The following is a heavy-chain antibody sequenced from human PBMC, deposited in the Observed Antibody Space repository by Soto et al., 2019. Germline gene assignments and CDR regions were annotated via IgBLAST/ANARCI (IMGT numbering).Heavy chain of an antibody. J-gene: IGHJ4*02. CDR2: IIPIFGTT. D-gene: IGHD3-22*01. V-gene: IGHV1-69*06. Sequence: GASVKASCKASGGTFGSDAIPWVRQAHGQGLEGVWMIIPIFGTTNYAQNLQGRVTISADKSTLTSYMELHSLTSDDTALYYCAIDWTDSGYYTNLLYSCGQATQVTVTS. CDR3: AIDWTDSGYYTNLLYS. CDR1: GGTFGSDA.